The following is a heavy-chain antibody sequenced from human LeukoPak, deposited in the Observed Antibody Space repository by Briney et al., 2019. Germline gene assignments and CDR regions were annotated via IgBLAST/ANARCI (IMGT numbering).Heavy chain of an antibody. CDR1: GFTFSSYG. D-gene: IGHD3-10*02. J-gene: IGHJ6*04. V-gene: IGHV3-48*04. CDR3: AELGITMIGGV. CDR2: ISSSGSTI. Sequence: PGGSLRLSCAASGFTFSSYGMHWVRQAPGKGLEWVSYISSSGSTIYHADSVKGRFTISRDNAKNSLYLQMNSLRAEDTAVYYCAELGITMIGGVWGKGTTVTISS.